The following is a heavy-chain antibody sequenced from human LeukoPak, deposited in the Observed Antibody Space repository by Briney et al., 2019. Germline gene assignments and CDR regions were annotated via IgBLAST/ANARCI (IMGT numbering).Heavy chain of an antibody. CDR1: GYTFTGYY. V-gene: IGHV1-2*06. D-gene: IGHD1-26*01. CDR2: INPNSGGP. CDR3: GRDTSGSLGDY. Sequence: GASVKVSCKAFGYTFTGYYMHWVRQAPGQGLECRGRINPNSGGPHNAQKFQGRVTMTRDTSIRPAHMGLSRLRYDDTPVYYCGRDTSGSLGDYWGQGTLVTVSS. J-gene: IGHJ4*02.